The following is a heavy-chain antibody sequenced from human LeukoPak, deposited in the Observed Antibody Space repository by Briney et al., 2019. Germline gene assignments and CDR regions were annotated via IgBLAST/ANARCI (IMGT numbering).Heavy chain of an antibody. CDR1: GFNLINDY. CDR2: LYSHGDT. V-gene: IGHV3-66*04. Sequence: PGGSLRLSCAVSGFNLINDYMSWVRQAPGKGLEWVSVLYSHGDTYYADSVKGRVTISRDNSKNTLYLQMNSLRVEDTAVYYCARHDWFESWGQGTLVTVSS. J-gene: IGHJ5*01. CDR3: ARHDWFES.